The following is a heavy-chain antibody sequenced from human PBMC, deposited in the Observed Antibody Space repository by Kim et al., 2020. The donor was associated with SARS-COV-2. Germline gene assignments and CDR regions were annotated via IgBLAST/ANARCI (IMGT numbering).Heavy chain of an antibody. Sequence: SVKVSCKASGGTFSSYAISWVRQAPGQGLEWMGRIIPILGIANYAQKFQGRVTITADKSTSTAYMELSSLRSEDTAVYYCARGDDYGAPDAFDIWGQGTMVTVSS. CDR2: IIPILGIA. D-gene: IGHD4-17*01. J-gene: IGHJ3*02. CDR1: GGTFSSYA. V-gene: IGHV1-69*04. CDR3: ARGDDYGAPDAFDI.